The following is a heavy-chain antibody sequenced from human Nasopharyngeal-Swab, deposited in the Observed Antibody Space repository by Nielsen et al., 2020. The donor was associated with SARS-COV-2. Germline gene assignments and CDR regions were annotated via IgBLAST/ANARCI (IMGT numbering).Heavy chain of an antibody. CDR3: ARESASSGWSDDAFDI. V-gene: IGHV6-1*01. D-gene: IGHD6-19*01. CDR1: RDSVSSNSAA. Sequence: SQTLSLTCAISRDSVSSNSAAWNWLRQSPSRGLEWLGRTYYRSKWYNDYAVSVKSRITINPDTSKNQFSLQLNSVTPEDTAVYYCARESASSGWSDDAFDIWGQGTMVTVSS. CDR2: TYYRSKWYN. J-gene: IGHJ3*02.